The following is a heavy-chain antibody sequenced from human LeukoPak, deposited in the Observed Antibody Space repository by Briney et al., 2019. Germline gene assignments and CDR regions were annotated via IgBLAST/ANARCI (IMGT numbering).Heavy chain of an antibody. V-gene: IGHV1-69*04. J-gene: IGHJ5*02. Sequence: SVKVSCKASGGTFSSYAISCVRQAPGQGLEWMGRIIPILGIANYAQKFQGRVTITADKSTSTAYMELSSLRSEDTAVYYCARDTPPDTAMIGWFDPWGQGTLVTVSS. CDR2: IIPILGIA. CDR3: ARDTPPDTAMIGWFDP. CDR1: GGTFSSYA. D-gene: IGHD5-18*01.